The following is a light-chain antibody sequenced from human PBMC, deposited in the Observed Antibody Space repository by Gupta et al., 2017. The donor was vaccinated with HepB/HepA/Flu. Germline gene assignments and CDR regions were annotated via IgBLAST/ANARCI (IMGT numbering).Light chain of an antibody. J-gene: IGLJ2*01. CDR3: CSYAGSYTFGV. V-gene: IGLV2-11*01. Sequence: QSALTQPRSVSGSPGQSVTISCTGTSSDVGGYNFVSWYQQHPGKAPKLIIYDVIKRPSGVPNRFSGSKSGNTASLTISGLQAEDEADHYCCSYAGSYTFGVFGGGTKLTVL. CDR2: DVI. CDR1: SSDVGGYNF.